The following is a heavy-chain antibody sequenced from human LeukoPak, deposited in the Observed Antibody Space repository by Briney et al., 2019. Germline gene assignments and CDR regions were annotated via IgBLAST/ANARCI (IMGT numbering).Heavy chain of an antibody. Sequence: GGSLRLSCAASGFTFSSYGMHWVRQAPGKGLEWVAFIRYDGSNKYYADSVKGRFTISRDNSKNTLYLQMNSLRAEDTAVYYCAKDRGAVAGVMDVWGKGTTVTVSS. CDR1: GFTFSSYG. CDR2: IRYDGSNK. D-gene: IGHD6-19*01. CDR3: AKDRGAVAGVMDV. J-gene: IGHJ6*03. V-gene: IGHV3-30*02.